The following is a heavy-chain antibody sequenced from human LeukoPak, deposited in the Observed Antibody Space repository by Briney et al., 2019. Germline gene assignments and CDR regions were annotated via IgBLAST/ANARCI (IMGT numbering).Heavy chain of an antibody. V-gene: IGHV3-11*05. CDR1: GFTFSDYY. Sequence: GGSLRLSCAASGFTFSDYYMSWIHQAPGKGLEWVSYISSSSSYTNYADSVKGRFTISRDNAKNSLYLQMNSLRAEDTAVYYCARDQREQLPPMGYYYYGMDVWGQGTTVTVSS. CDR3: ARDQREQLPPMGYYYYGMDV. J-gene: IGHJ6*02. CDR2: ISSSSSYT. D-gene: IGHD2-2*01.